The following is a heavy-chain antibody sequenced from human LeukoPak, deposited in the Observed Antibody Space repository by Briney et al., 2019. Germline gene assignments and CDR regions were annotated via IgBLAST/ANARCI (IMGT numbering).Heavy chain of an antibody. J-gene: IGHJ4*02. CDR1: GGSISSGGYY. CDR3: ARAPEYSSSWYYHYFDY. CDR2: IYYSGST. D-gene: IGHD6-13*01. Sequence: SETLSLTCTVSGGSISSGGYYWSWIRQHPGKGLEWIGYIYYSGSTYYNPSLKSRVTISVDTSKNQFSLKLSSVTAADTAVYYCARAPEYSSSWYYHYFDYWGQGTLVTVSS. V-gene: IGHV4-30-4*08.